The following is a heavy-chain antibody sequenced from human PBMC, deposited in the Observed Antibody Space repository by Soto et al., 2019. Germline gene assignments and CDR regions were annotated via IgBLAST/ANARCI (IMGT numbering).Heavy chain of an antibody. CDR1: GFSVTTNY. Sequence: EVQLVDTGGGLIQPGGALRLSCLASGFSVTTNYIIWVRQPPGKGLEWVSTTFTGGSTHYAGSVKGRFSTSRDNSKNTVYLQMNNLRVDDTAVYYCAKKPPSSIQGWAFGMDVWGQGTTVSVSS. CDR2: TFTGGST. V-gene: IGHV3-53*02. CDR3: AKKPPSSIQGWAFGMDV. J-gene: IGHJ6*02. D-gene: IGHD1-26*01.